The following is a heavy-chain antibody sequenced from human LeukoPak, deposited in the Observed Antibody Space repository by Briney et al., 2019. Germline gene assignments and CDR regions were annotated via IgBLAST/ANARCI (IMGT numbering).Heavy chain of an antibody. CDR2: ISSSSSTI. D-gene: IGHD1-14*01. V-gene: IGHV3-48*01. J-gene: IGHJ4*02. CDR3: ANTAGYKVY. CDR1: GFTFTDYW. Sequence: GGSLRLSCAASGFTFTDYWMTWVRQAPGKGLEWVSYISSSSSTIYYADSVKGRFTISRDNAKNSLYLQMNSLRAEDTAVYYCANTAGYKVYWGQGTLVTVSS.